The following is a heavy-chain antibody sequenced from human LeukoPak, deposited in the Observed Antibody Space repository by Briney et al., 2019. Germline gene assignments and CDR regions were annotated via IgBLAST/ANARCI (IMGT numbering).Heavy chain of an antibody. CDR1: GGSISSGDYY. D-gene: IGHD5-18*01. V-gene: IGHV4-30-4*01. Sequence: SETLSLTCTVSGGSISSGDYYWSWIRQPPGKGLEWIGYIYYSGSTYYNPSLKSRVTISVDTSKNQFSLKLSSVTAADTAVYYCARDRGYSYGFTPGGYWGQGTLVTVSS. J-gene: IGHJ4*02. CDR3: ARDRGYSYGFTPGGY. CDR2: IYYSGST.